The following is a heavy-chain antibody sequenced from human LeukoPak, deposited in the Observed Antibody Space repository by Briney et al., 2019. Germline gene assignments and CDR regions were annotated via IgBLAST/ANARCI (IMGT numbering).Heavy chain of an antibody. CDR3: ATKGDIAAAGPHPFDY. CDR2: MNPNSGNT. V-gene: IGHV1-8*01. J-gene: IGHJ4*02. D-gene: IGHD6-13*01. Sequence: ASVKVSCKASGYTFTSYDINWVRQATGQGLEWMGWMNPNSGNTGYAQKFQGRVTMTRNTSISTAYMELSSLRSEDTAVYYCATKGDIAAAGPHPFDYWGQGTLVTVSS. CDR1: GYTFTSYD.